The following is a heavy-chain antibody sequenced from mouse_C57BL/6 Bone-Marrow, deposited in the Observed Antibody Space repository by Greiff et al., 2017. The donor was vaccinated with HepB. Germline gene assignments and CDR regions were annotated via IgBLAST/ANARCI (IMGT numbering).Heavy chain of an antibody. CDR3: ARLGCNYAMDY. J-gene: IGHJ4*01. Sequence: QVQLQQSGPELVKPGASVKISCKASGYTFTDYYINWVKQRPGQGLAWIGWIYPGSGNTKYNEKFKGKATLTVDTSSSTAYMQLSSLTSEDSAVYFCARLGCNYAMDYWGQGTSVTVAS. CDR1: GYTFTDYY. V-gene: IGHV1-84*01. CDR2: IYPGSGNT.